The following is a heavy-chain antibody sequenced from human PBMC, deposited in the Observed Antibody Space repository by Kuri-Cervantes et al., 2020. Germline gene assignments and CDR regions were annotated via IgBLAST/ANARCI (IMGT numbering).Heavy chain of an antibody. J-gene: IGHJ4*02. CDR1: GGSISSYY. Sequence: SETLSLTCTVSGGSISSYYWSWIRQPAGKGLEWIGRIYTSGSTNYNPSLKSRVTMSVDTSKNQFSLKLSSVTAADTAVYYCARDGSYYDSSGYYSQHFDYWGQGTLVTVSS. CDR3: ARDGSYYDSSGYYSQHFDY. D-gene: IGHD3-22*01. CDR2: IYTSGST. V-gene: IGHV4-4*07.